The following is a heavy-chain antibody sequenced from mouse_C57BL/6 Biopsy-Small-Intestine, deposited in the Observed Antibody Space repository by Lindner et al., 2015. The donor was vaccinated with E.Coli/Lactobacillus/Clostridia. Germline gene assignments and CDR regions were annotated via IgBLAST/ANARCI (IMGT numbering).Heavy chain of an antibody. CDR3: ARDSSSYRYFDV. CDR1: GISITTGNYR. D-gene: IGHD1-1*01. CDR2: MYYSGTI. Sequence: VQLQESGPGLVKPSQTVFLTCTVTGISITTGNYRWNWIRQFPGNKLEWIGYMYYSGTITYNPSLTSRTTITRDTPKNQFFLEMNSLTAEDTATYYCARDSSSYRYFDVWGTGTTVTVSS. V-gene: IGHV3-5*01. J-gene: IGHJ1*03.